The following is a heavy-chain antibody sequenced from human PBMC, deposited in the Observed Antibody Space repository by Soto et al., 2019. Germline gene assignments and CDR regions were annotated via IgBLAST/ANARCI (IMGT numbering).Heavy chain of an antibody. Sequence: SVKVSFKASGGTFSSYSINWVRQAPGQGLEWMGEIIPIFGTANYAQKFQGRVTITADESTSTAYMELSSLRSEDTAVYYCARDGGRHSGGIDYWGQGTLVTVSS. CDR1: GGTFSSYS. D-gene: IGHD1-26*01. J-gene: IGHJ4*02. CDR3: ARDGGRHSGGIDY. V-gene: IGHV1-69*13. CDR2: IIPIFGTA.